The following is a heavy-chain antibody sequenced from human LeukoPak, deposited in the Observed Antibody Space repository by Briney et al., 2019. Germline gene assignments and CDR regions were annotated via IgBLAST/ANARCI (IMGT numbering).Heavy chain of an antibody. Sequence: GGSLRLSCAASRFTFSSYAMNWVRQAPGKGLEWVSAISGSGGNTYYADSVKGRFTISRDNSKNSLYLQMNGLRAEDTAIYYCAKGAGYSSGWRFDYWGQGTLVTVSS. D-gene: IGHD6-19*01. CDR3: AKGAGYSSGWRFDY. J-gene: IGHJ4*02. V-gene: IGHV3-23*01. CDR1: RFTFSSYA. CDR2: ISGSGGNT.